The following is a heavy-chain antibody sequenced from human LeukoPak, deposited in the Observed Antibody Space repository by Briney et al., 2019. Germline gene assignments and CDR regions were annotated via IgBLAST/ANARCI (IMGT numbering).Heavy chain of an antibody. CDR2: INPNSGGT. CDR1: GYTFTGYY. J-gene: IGHJ4*02. D-gene: IGHD3-22*01. Sequence: ASVKLSCKASGYTFTGYYMHWVRQAPGQGLEWMGWINPNSGGTNYAQKCKGRVTMTRDTSISIAYMELSRLRSDDTAVYYCARGKDYYDISGSTFDYWGQGTLVTVSS. CDR3: ARGKDYYDISGSTFDY. V-gene: IGHV1-2*02.